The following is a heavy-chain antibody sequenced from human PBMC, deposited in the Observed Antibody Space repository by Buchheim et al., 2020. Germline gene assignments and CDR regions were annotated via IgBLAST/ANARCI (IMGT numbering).Heavy chain of an antibody. CDR3: ARDWRGGYSHIDY. D-gene: IGHD4-23*01. CDR2: IWYDGSNK. Sequence: QVQLVESGGGVVQPGRSLRLSCAASGFTFSSYGMHWVRQAPGKGLEWVAVIWYDGSNKYYADSVKGRFPISRDNSKNTLYLQMNSLRAEDTAVYYCARDWRGGYSHIDYWGQGTL. CDR1: GFTFSSYG. V-gene: IGHV3-33*01. J-gene: IGHJ4*02.